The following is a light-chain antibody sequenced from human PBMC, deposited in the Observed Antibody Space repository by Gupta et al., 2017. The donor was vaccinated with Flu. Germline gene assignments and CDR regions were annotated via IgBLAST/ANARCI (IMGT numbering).Light chain of an antibody. CDR1: QSINGW. Sequence: PSCLSASVGDRVTCTCRASQSINGWLDWYQQKPGKAPNLLIYKACRVGSGVPLRFSGSGSGTEFTLTIISPQPDDVGIYYCQQEDSSTGTFGQGTKVEIK. CDR3: QQEDSSTGT. V-gene: IGKV1-5*03. CDR2: KAC. J-gene: IGKJ1*01.